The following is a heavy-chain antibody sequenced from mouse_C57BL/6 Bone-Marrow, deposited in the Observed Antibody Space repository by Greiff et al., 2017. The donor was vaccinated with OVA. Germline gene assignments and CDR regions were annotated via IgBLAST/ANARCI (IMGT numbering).Heavy chain of an antibody. CDR2: IHPNSGST. Sequence: VQLQQPGAELVKPGASVKLSCKASGYTFTSYWMHWVKQRPGQGLEWIGMIHPNSGSTNYNEKFKSKATLTVDKSSSTAYMQLSSLTSEDSAVYYCAREDYDYDGDAMDYWGQGTSVTVSS. CDR3: AREDYDYDGDAMDY. CDR1: GYTFTSYW. D-gene: IGHD2-4*01. V-gene: IGHV1-64*01. J-gene: IGHJ4*01.